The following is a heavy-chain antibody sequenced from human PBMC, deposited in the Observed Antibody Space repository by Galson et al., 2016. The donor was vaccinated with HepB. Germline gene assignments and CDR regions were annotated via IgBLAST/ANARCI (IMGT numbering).Heavy chain of an antibody. J-gene: IGHJ6*02. CDR3: AKDKGRALRFLEWTYYYHGMDV. CDR2: ISGSGDST. Sequence: SLRLSCAASGFTFSSNPMTWVRQAPGKGLEWVSTISGSGDSTYYADAVKGRFAISRDNSKNTLYLQIHSLKAEDTAVYYCAKDKGRALRFLEWTYYYHGMDVWGQGTTVTVSS. D-gene: IGHD3-3*01. V-gene: IGHV3-23*01. CDR1: GFTFSSNP.